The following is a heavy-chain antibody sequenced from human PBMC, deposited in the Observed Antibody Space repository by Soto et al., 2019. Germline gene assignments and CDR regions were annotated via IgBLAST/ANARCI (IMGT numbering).Heavy chain of an antibody. J-gene: IGHJ3*02. D-gene: IGHD3-10*01. CDR2: INPNSGGT. CDR1: GYTFTGYY. CDR3: ARVLLPMVRGVIGAFDI. Sequence: QVQLVQSGAEVKKPGASVKVSCKASGYTFTGYYMHWVRQAPGQGLEWMGWINPNSGGTNYAQKFQGRVTMTRDTSISTAYMELSRLGSDDTAVYYCARVLLPMVRGVIGAFDIWGQGTMVTVSS. V-gene: IGHV1-2*02.